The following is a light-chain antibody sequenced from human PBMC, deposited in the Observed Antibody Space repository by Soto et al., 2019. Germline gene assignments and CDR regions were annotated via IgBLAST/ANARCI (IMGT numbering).Light chain of an antibody. CDR3: QQYIRWPLT. V-gene: IGKV3-20*01. CDR1: QSVSSSY. Sequence: EIVLTQSPGTLSLSPGERATLSCRASQSVSSSYLAWYQQKPGQAPRLLIYGASSRATGIPDRVSGSGSGTEFTLTISSLQSEDFEVYYCQQYIRWPLTFGGGTKVDIK. CDR2: GAS. J-gene: IGKJ4*01.